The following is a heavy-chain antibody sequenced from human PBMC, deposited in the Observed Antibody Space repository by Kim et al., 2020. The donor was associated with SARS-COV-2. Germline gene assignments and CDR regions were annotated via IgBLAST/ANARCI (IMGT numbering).Heavy chain of an antibody. J-gene: IGHJ2*01. V-gene: IGHV4-59*08. Sequence: TPSLRSRVTISVDTSKNQFSLKLSSVTAADTAVYYCARQGGSSWNWYFDLWGRGTLVTVSS. D-gene: IGHD6-13*01. CDR3: ARQGGSSWNWYFDL.